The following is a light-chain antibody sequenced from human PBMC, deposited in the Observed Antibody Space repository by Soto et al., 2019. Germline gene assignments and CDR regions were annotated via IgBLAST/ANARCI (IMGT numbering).Light chain of an antibody. J-gene: IGKJ3*01. CDR3: QHYDSFPLT. CDR2: GAS. CDR1: QSVGPS. Sequence: IQMTQSPSTLSASVGDRVTVTCRASQSVGPSLAWYQQKPGKVPTLLIYGASILETGVPSRFSGSGSGPDFTLTIASLQPDDSATYYCQHYDSFPLTFGPGTKVEIK. V-gene: IGKV1-5*01.